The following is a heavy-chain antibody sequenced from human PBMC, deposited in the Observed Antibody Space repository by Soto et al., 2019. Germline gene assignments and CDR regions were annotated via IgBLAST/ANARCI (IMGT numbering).Heavy chain of an antibody. Sequence: SETLSLTCTVSGGSISNYYWSWIRQPPGKGLEWLGYIFHSLGAKYNPSLGSRGTISLDTSKNQLSLSLRSVTAADTAIYFCVRDLNGSGDYWGQGTLVTVSS. D-gene: IGHD3-10*01. J-gene: IGHJ4*02. CDR1: GGSISNYY. V-gene: IGHV4-59*01. CDR3: VRDLNGSGDY. CDR2: IFHSLGA.